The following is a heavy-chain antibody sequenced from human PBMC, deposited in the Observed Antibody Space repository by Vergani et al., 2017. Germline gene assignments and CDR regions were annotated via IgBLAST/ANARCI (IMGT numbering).Heavy chain of an antibody. V-gene: IGHV3-21*01. CDR2: ISSSSSYI. Sequence: EVQLVESGGGLVKPGGSLRLSCAASGFTFSSYSMNWVRQAPGKGLEWVSSISSSSSYIYYADSVKGRFTSSRDNAKNSLYLQMNSLRAEDTAVYYCARGSGIAARMYDFDYWGQGTLVTVSS. D-gene: IGHD6-6*01. J-gene: IGHJ4*02. CDR1: GFTFSSYS. CDR3: ARGSGIAARMYDFDY.